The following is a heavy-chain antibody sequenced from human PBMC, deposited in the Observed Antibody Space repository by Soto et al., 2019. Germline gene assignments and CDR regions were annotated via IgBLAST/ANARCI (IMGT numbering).Heavy chain of an antibody. D-gene: IGHD3-9*01. Sequence: SVKVSCKASGFTFSSSVMKWVRQARGQRLEWIGWIVVGSGNTNYAQKFQERVTFTRDMSTSTAYMELSSLRSEDTAVYYCAADPRGYYDILTGYYHYWGQGTLVTVS. CDR2: IVVGSGNT. CDR3: AADPRGYYDILTGYYHY. V-gene: IGHV1-58*02. CDR1: GFTFSSSV. J-gene: IGHJ4*02.